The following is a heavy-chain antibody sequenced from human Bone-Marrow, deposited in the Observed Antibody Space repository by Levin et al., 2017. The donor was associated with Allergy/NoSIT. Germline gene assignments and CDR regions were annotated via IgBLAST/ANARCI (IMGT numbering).Heavy chain of an antibody. CDR2: ISAGGGSA. Sequence: PGGSLRLSCAASGFSFSTYAMNWVRQAPGKGLEWVSAISAGGGSAYYADSVKGRFTISKDNSRNTLYLQMNSLRAEDTAVYYCAKDQVCTVDRCLLGFDFWGQGTLVTVSS. J-gene: IGHJ4*02. D-gene: IGHD2-8*02. CDR3: AKDQVCTVDRCLLGFDF. CDR1: GFSFSTYA. V-gene: IGHV3-23*01.